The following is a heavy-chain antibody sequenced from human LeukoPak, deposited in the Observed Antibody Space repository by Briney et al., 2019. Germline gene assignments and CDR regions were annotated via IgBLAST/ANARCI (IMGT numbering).Heavy chain of an antibody. CDR3: ARDLGDYYDSSGYDY. V-gene: IGHV1-2*02. CDR2: INPNSGGT. CDR1: GYTFTVYY. D-gene: IGHD3-22*01. J-gene: IGHJ4*02. Sequence: ASVTVSCTASGYTFTVYYMHWVRQAPGQGLEWMGWINPNSGGTKYAQKFQGRVTMSRGTSISTAYMELSRLRSDDTAVYYCARDLGDYYDSSGYDYWGQGTLVTVSS.